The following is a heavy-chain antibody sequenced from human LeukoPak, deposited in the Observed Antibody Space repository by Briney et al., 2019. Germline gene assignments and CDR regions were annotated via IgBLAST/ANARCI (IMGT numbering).Heavy chain of an antibody. CDR1: GYTFTSQG. J-gene: IGHJ4*02. CDR3: ARGGSRGTYYYFDY. D-gene: IGHD1-26*01. CDR2: ISAYNGNT. V-gene: IGHV1-18*01. Sequence: EASVKVSCKASGYTFTSQGISWVRQAPGQGLEWMGWISAYNGNTNYAQKFQGRVTMTTDTSTSTAYMELRSLRSDDTALYYCARGGSRGTYYYFDYWGQGTLVTVSS.